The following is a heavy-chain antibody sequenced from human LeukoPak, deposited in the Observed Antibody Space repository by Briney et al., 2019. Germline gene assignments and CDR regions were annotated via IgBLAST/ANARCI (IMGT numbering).Heavy chain of an antibody. CDR1: GGSISSGGYY. CDR2: IYYSGST. CDR3: ALGVVPAANGAFDI. D-gene: IGHD2-2*01. Sequence: NPSETLSLTCTVSGGSISSGGYYWSWIRQHPGKGLEWIGYIYYSGSTYYNPSLKSRVTISVDTSKNQFSLKLSSVTAADTAVYYCALGVVPAANGAFDIWGQGTMVTVSS. V-gene: IGHV4-31*03. J-gene: IGHJ3*02.